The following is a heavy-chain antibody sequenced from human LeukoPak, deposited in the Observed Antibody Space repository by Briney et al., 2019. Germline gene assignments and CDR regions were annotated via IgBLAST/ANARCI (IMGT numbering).Heavy chain of an antibody. D-gene: IGHD6-19*01. CDR3: ATSSDWYPVSSDH. J-gene: IGHJ4*02. CDR1: GFTFSSYA. CDR2: ISSNGGST. V-gene: IGHV3-64*01. Sequence: GGSLRLSCAASGFTFSSYAMHWVRQAPGKGLEYVSAISSNGGSTYYANSVKGRFTISRDNSKNTLYLQMGSLRAEDMAVYYCATSSDWYPVSSDHWGQGTLVTVSS.